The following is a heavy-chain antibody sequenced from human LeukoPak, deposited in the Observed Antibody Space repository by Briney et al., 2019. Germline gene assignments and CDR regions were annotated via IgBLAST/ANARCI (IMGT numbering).Heavy chain of an antibody. D-gene: IGHD3-16*01. Sequence: SGGSLRLSCAASGFTFGNSVMYWVRQAPGKGLEWVSAISASGDYTSYADSVRGRFTIPRDNSKDTLYLQMNALRAEDTAMYYCATLGVRADRRGIDYWGQGTLVTGSS. CDR2: ISASGDYT. J-gene: IGHJ4*02. CDR3: ATLGVRADRRGIDY. V-gene: IGHV3-23*01. CDR1: GFTFGNSV.